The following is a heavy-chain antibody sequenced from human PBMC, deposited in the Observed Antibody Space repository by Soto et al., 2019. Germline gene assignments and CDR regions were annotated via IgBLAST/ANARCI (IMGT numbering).Heavy chain of an antibody. V-gene: IGHV1-8*01. D-gene: IGHD2-8*01. J-gene: IGHJ3*02. CDR2: MNPNSGNT. Sequence: ASVKVSCKASGYTFTSYDINWVRLATGQGLEWMGWMNPNSGNTGYAQKFQGRVTMTRNTSITTTYMELSSLRSEDTAVYYCASGWEGTNDAFDIWGQGTMVTVSS. CDR3: ASGWEGTNDAFDI. CDR1: GYTFTSYD.